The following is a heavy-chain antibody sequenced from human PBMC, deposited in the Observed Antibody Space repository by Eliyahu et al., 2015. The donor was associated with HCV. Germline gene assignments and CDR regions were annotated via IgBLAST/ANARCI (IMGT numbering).Heavy chain of an antibody. D-gene: IGHD3-3*01. CDR1: GGSFTSDY. V-gene: IGHV4-59*01. CDR2: IYNGGST. Sequence: QVHLQGSGPGLAKPSETLSLTCTVSGGSFTSDYWSWIRQPPGKGLEWIGYIYNGGSTDYNPSLTSRVTISLDTSKIQFSLRLTSVTAADTAVYYCAMGVASTRVDYWGQGTLVTVSS. CDR3: AMGVASTRVDY. J-gene: IGHJ4*02.